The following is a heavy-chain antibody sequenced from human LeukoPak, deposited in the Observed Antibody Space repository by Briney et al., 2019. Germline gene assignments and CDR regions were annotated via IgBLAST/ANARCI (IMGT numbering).Heavy chain of an antibody. V-gene: IGHV3-7*01. CDR3: ARDSGGIFGGELGADYYFDY. Sequence: PGRSLRLSCAASGFTFSNYVMHWVRQAPGKGLEWVANIKQDGSEKYYVDSVKGRFTISRDNSKNTLYLQMNSLRAEDTAVYYCARDSGGIFGGELGADYYFDYWGQGTLVTVSS. CDR2: IKQDGSEK. CDR1: GFTFSNYV. D-gene: IGHD3-3*01. J-gene: IGHJ4*02.